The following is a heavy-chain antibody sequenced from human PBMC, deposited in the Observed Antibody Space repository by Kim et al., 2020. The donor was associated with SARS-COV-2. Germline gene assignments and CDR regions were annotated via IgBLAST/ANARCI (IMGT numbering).Heavy chain of an antibody. D-gene: IGHD6-13*01. J-gene: IGHJ4*02. V-gene: IGHV3-11*06. CDR2: ISSSSSYT. Sequence: GGSLRLSCAASGFTFSDYYMSWIRQAPGKGLEWVSYISSSSSYTNYADSVKGRFTISRDNAKNSLYLQMNSLRAEDTAVYYCARGGHVLVATGPHYFDYWGQGTLVTVSS. CDR1: GFTFSDYY. CDR3: ARGGHVLVATGPHYFDY.